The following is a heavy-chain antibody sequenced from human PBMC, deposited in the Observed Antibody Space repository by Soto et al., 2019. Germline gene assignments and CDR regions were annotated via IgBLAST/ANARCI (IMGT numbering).Heavy chain of an antibody. J-gene: IGHJ2*01. D-gene: IGHD4-4*01. V-gene: IGHV4-30-4*01. CDR2: IYYSGST. CDR3: ARNTEVTRNAPDPPDPYFDL. Sequence: QVQLQESGPGLVKPSQTLSLTCTVSGGSISSGDYYWSWIRQPPGKGLEWIGYIYYSGSTYYNPSLKSRVTISVDTSKNQLSLQLSSVTAEDTSVYDWARNTEVTRNAPDPPDPYFDLWGRGTLVTVSS. CDR1: GGSISSGDYY.